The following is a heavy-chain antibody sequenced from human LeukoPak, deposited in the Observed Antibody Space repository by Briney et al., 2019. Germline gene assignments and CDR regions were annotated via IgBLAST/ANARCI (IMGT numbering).Heavy chain of an antibody. Sequence: SVKVSCKASGFTFTSSAMQWVRQARGQRLEWIGWIVVGSGNTNYAQKFQERVTITRDMSTSTAYMELSSLRSEDTAVYYCAAALNEYSTSSTRYDYWGQGTLVTVSS. CDR3: AAALNEYSTSSTRYDY. CDR2: IVVGSGNT. J-gene: IGHJ4*02. D-gene: IGHD6-6*01. CDR1: GFTFTSSA. V-gene: IGHV1-58*02.